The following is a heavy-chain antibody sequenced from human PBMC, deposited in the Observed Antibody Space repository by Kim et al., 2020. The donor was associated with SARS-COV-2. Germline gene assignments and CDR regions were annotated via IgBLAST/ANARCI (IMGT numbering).Heavy chain of an antibody. CDR2: ISGSGGST. J-gene: IGHJ3*02. Sequence: GGSLRLSCAASGFTFSSYAMSWVRQAPGKGLEWVSAISGSGGSTYYADSVKGRFTISRDNSKNTLYLQMNSLRDEDTAVYYCASGGYYDSGGYYYAGAAFDIWGQGTMVTVSS. D-gene: IGHD3-22*01. CDR1: GFTFSSYA. V-gene: IGHV3-23*01. CDR3: ASGGYYDSGGYYYAGAAFDI.